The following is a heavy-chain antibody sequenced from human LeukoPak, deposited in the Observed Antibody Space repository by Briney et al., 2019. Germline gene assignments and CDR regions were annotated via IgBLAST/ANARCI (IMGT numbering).Heavy chain of an antibody. CDR3: AKVRNYFDSSGRHFDY. J-gene: IGHJ4*02. CDR2: IGASGGTT. D-gene: IGHD3-22*01. Sequence: GGALRLSCAASGFTFISYAMTWVRQAPGRGLEWVSVIGASGGTTYYGDSVKGRFTISRDNSKNTLYLQMNRLRAEDTAVYYCAKVRNYFDSSGRHFDYWGQGTPVTVSS. CDR1: GFTFISYA. V-gene: IGHV3-23*01.